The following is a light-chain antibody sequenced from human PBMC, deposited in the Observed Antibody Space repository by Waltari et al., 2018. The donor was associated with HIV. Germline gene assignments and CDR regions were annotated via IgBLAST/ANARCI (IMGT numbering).Light chain of an antibody. CDR3: YSTDSSGNHRV. CDR2: DDS. CDR1: ALPTTY. V-gene: IGLV3-10*01. J-gene: IGLJ2*01. Sequence: SYELTQPPSVSVSPGQTARTPCTGGALPTTYAYWYQQKSGQAPVLVIYDDSQRPSGIPERFSGSSSGTMATLTISGAQVEDEADYYCYSTDSSGNHRVFGGGTKLTVL.